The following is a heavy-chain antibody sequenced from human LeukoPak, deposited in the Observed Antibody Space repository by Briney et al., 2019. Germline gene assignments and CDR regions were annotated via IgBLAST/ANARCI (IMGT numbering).Heavy chain of an antibody. J-gene: IGHJ4*02. CDR3: TTRVVTTNDY. Sequence: GGSLRLSCAASGFAFNNAWMNWGRQAPGQGLEWGGRIKKKIEGETAHYAAPVRGRFIISRDDSKNTLSLPIDSLKTEDTAVYSCTTRVVTTNDYWGQGTLVTVSS. V-gene: IGHV3-15*01. CDR1: GFAFNNAW. D-gene: IGHD2-21*02. CDR2: IKKKIEGETA.